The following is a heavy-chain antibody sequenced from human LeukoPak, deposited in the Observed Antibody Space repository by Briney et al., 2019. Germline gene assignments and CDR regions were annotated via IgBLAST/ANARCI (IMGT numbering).Heavy chain of an antibody. V-gene: IGHV3-64*01. CDR2: ISSNGGST. D-gene: IGHD5-18*01. CDR3: ARDGGGSGYSYGYSYFDY. CDR1: GFTFSSYA. Sequence: GGSLRLSCAASGFTFSSYAMPWVRQAPGKGLEYVSAISSNGGSTYYANSVKGGFTISRDNSKNTLYLQMGSLRAEDMAVYYCARDGGGSGYSYGYSYFDYWGQGTLVTVSS. J-gene: IGHJ4*02.